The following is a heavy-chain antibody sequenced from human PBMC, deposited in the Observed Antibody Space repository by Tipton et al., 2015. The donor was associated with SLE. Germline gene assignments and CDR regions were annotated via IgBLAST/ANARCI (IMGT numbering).Heavy chain of an antibody. V-gene: IGHV4-61*05. CDR2: IYYSGST. Sequence: LRLSCTVSGGSISRSTYHWGWIRQPPGKGLEWIGYIYYSGSTNYNPSLKSRVTISLDKSKNQFSLRLTSVTAADTAVYYCVRGGTVFGVVLNWFDPWGQGTLVTVSS. J-gene: IGHJ5*02. CDR1: GGSISRSTYH. CDR3: VRGGTVFGVVLNWFDP. D-gene: IGHD3-3*01.